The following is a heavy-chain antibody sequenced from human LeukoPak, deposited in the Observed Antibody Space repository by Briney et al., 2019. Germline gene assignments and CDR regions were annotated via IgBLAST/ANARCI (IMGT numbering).Heavy chain of an antibody. Sequence: SVKASCKASGGTFSSYAISWVRQAPGQGLEWMGRIIPIFGTANYAQKFQGRVTITADKSTSTAYMELSSLRSEDTAVYYCARGGGYGPSGYFDLWGRGTLVTVSS. CDR2: IIPIFGTA. CDR1: GGTFSSYA. J-gene: IGHJ2*01. CDR3: ARGGGYGPSGYFDL. V-gene: IGHV1-69*06. D-gene: IGHD5-12*01.